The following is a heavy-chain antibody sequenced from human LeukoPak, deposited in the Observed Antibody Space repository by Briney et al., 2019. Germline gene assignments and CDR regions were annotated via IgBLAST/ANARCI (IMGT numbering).Heavy chain of an antibody. D-gene: IGHD3-22*01. Sequence: ASVKVSCKASGYTFTSYYMHWVRQAPGQGLEWMGIINLSGGSTSYAQKFQGRVTMTRDTSTSTVYMELSSLRSEDTAVYYCARVRKDYDSSGYYSLGFDYWGQGTLVTVSS. CDR3: ARVRKDYDSSGYYSLGFDY. CDR1: GYTFTSYY. CDR2: INLSGGST. J-gene: IGHJ4*02. V-gene: IGHV1-46*01.